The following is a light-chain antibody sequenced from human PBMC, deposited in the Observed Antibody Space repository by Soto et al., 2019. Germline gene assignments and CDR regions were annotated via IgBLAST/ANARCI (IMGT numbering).Light chain of an antibody. V-gene: IGKV3-20*01. J-gene: IGKJ1*01. CDR1: QNVASSY. CDR3: QQYGSSPRT. CDR2: GSS. Sequence: EIVLTQSPGTLSLSPGERATLSCRASQNVASSYLAWYQQKPGQAPRLPIYGSSIRGAGIPDRFSGSGSGTDFTLTISRLDPEDFAVYFCQQYGSSPRTFGQGTKVDIK.